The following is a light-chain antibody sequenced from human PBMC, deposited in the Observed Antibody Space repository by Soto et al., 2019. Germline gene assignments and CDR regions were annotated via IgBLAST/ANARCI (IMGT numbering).Light chain of an antibody. CDR1: QSVSSSY. J-gene: IGKJ1*01. V-gene: IGKV3-20*01. CDR3: QQYGSSRT. Sequence: SGLTQNPSTLSLSPGERATLSCRASQSVSSSYLAWYQQKPGQAPRLLVYGASSRATGIPDRFSGSGSGADFTLTISRLEPEDFAVYYCQQYGSSRTFGQGTKVDIK. CDR2: GAS.